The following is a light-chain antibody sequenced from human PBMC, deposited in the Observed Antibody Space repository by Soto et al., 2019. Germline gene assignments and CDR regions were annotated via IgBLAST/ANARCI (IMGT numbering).Light chain of an antibody. CDR1: QGISSY. Sequence: AIRMTQSPSSFSASTGDRVTITCRASQGISSYLAWYQQKQGKAPKLLIYAASTLQSGVPSRFSGSGSGTDFTLTISCLQSEDFATYYCQQYYSYPFLTFGGGTKVEIK. J-gene: IGKJ4*01. V-gene: IGKV1-8*01. CDR2: AAS. CDR3: QQYYSYPFLT.